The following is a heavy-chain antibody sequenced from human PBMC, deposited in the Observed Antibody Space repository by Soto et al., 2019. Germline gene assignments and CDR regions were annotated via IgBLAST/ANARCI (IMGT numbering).Heavy chain of an antibody. V-gene: IGHV4-30-4*01. CDR2: IYDGGRT. CDR3: ARGPSGDKVDS. D-gene: IGHD7-27*01. Sequence: QVQLQESGPGLVKPSQTLSLTCTVSGGSISTVDYWWSWIRQSPDMGLEWIGHIYDGGRTYNNPSPASRVPRLVDSSRGQLFLTLSSVSAADRAVYYCARGPSGDKVDSWGQGTLVTVSS. J-gene: IGHJ4*02. CDR1: GGSISTVDYW.